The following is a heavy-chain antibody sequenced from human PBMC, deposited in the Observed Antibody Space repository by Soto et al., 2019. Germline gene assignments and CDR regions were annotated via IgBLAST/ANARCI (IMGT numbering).Heavy chain of an antibody. CDR3: AREAGSGSYYPEDF. CDR2: ISAYNGDT. D-gene: IGHD1-26*01. Sequence: QVQLVQSGAEVKKPGASVKVSCKASGYTFTDYAITWVRQAPGQVLEWMGWISAYNGDTDYAQKFQGRVTMTTDTSTSTAYMELRSLSSDDTAVYYCAREAGSGSYYPEDFWGQGTLVTVSS. CDR1: GYTFTDYA. J-gene: IGHJ4*02. V-gene: IGHV1-18*04.